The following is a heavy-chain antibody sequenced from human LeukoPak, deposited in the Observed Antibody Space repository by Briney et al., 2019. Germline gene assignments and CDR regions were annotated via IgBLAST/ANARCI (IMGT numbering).Heavy chain of an antibody. D-gene: IGHD5-18*01. CDR3: AKGLYSYGLLIDY. J-gene: IGHJ4*02. CDR2: ISGSGGST. CDR1: GFTFSSYA. Sequence: EGSLRLSCAASGFTFSSYAMSWVRQAPGKGLEWVSAISGSGGSTYYADSVKGRFTISRDNSKNTLYLQMNSLRAEDTAVYYCAKGLYSYGLLIDYWGQGTLVTVSS. V-gene: IGHV3-23*01.